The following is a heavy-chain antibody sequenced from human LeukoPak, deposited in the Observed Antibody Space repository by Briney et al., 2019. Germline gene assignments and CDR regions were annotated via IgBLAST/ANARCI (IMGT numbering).Heavy chain of an antibody. CDR3: ARTYYDSSGYYYYFDY. V-gene: IGHV4-38-2*01. Sequence: SETLSLTCAVSGYSISSGYYWGWIRQPPGKGLEWIGSIYHSGSTYYNPSLKSRVTISVDTSKNQFSLKLSSVTAADTAVYYCARTYYDSSGYYYYFDYWGQGTLVTVSS. CDR2: IYHSGST. D-gene: IGHD3-22*01. J-gene: IGHJ4*02. CDR1: GYSISSGYY.